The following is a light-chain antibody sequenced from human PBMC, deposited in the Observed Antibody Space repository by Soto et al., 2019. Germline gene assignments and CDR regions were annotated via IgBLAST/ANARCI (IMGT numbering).Light chain of an antibody. V-gene: IGKV3-15*01. CDR3: QQYDNWPST. J-gene: IGKJ1*01. Sequence: EIVMTQSPATLSVSPGGRATLSCRASQTISGTLAWYQQKPGQAPRLLIHGASTRAPGFPARFSGSGSGTDFTLTISSLQSEDFAVYYCQQYDNWPSTFGQGTKVEIK. CDR1: QTISGT. CDR2: GAS.